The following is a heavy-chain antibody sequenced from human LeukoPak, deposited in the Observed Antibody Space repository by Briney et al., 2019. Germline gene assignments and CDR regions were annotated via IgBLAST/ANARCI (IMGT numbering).Heavy chain of an antibody. V-gene: IGHV1-3*01. CDR2: INAGNGNT. D-gene: IGHD1-1*01. CDR3: AKVEYNWNDVDYYGMDV. CDR1: GYTFTSYA. Sequence: ASVKVSCKASGYTFTSYAMHWVRQAPGQRLEWMGWINAGNGNTKYSQKFQGRVTITRDTSASTAYMELSSLRSEDTAVYYCAKVEYNWNDVDYYGMDVWGQGTTVTVSS. J-gene: IGHJ6*02.